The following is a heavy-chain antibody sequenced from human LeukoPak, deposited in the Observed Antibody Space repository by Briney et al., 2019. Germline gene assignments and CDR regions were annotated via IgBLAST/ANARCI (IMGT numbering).Heavy chain of an antibody. D-gene: IGHD6-13*01. Sequence: PGGSLRLSCTASKFTFSSFWMSWVRQAPGKGLEWVANINQDGSEKNYVDSVKGRFTISRDSAKNSLFLEIDSLRVEDTALYYCVKVHSSSWYHNWFDSWGQGTLVTVSS. CDR2: INQDGSEK. CDR1: KFTFSSFW. CDR3: VKVHSSSWYHNWFDS. V-gene: IGHV3-7*03. J-gene: IGHJ5*01.